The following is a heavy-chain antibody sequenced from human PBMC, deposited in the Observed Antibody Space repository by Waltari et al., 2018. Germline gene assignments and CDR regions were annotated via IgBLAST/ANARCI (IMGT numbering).Heavy chain of an antibody. CDR1: GGSFSGYY. V-gene: IGHV4-34*01. D-gene: IGHD2-15*01. CDR2: INHSGST. J-gene: IGHJ4*02. Sequence: QVQLQQWGAGLLKPSETLSLTCAVYGGSFSGYYWRWIRQPPRKGLEWIGEINHSGSTNYNPSLKSRVTISVDTSKNQFSLKLSSVTAADTAVYYCARDPGVYCSGGSCYSRFDYWGQGTLVTVSS. CDR3: ARDPGVYCSGGSCYSRFDY.